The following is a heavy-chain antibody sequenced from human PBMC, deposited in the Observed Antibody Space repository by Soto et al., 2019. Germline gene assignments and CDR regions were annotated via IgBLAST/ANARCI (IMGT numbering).Heavy chain of an antibody. CDR3: ARERGGLIWFGELLPTTCFDN. CDR1: GGSFSGYY. D-gene: IGHD3-10*01. CDR2: INHSGST. Sequence: PSETLSLPCAVYGGSFSGYYWSRIRQPPGKGLEWIGEINHSGSTNYNPSLKSRVTISVDTSKNQFSLKLSSVTAADTAVYYCARERGGLIWFGELLPTTCFDNWGRGTLVTV. V-gene: IGHV4-34*01. J-gene: IGHJ4*02.